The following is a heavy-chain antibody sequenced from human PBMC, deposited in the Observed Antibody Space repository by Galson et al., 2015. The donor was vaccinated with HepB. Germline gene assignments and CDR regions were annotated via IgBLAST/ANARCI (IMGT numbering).Heavy chain of an antibody. CDR1: GFTFSSYA. CDR3: ATFPEYLQH. D-gene: IGHD2/OR15-2a*01. CDR2: ISYDGSNK. Sequence: SLRLSCAASGFTFSSYAMHWVRQAPGRGLEWVAVISYDGSNKYYADSVKGRFTISSHNSKNTLYLQMNSLRAEDTAVYYCATFPEYLQHWGQGTLVTVSS. J-gene: IGHJ1*01. V-gene: IGHV3-30*14.